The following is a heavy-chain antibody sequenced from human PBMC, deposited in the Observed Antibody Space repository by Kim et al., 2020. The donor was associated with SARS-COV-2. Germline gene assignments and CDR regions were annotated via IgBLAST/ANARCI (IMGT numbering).Heavy chain of an antibody. CDR3: AKDQTRIAAAPKYFDY. V-gene: IGHV3-23*01. Sequence: SEQGRFTMSRDNHKTTMYLQMNSLRAEDTAVYYCAKDQTRIAAAPKYFDYWGQGTLVTVSS. D-gene: IGHD6-13*01. J-gene: IGHJ4*02.